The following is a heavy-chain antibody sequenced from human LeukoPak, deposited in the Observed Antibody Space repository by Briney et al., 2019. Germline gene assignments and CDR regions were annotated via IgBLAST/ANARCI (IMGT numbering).Heavy chain of an antibody. CDR3: ARALPGVEFFES. J-gene: IGHJ4*02. V-gene: IGHV1-8*01. D-gene: IGHD2-2*01. CDR2: MNPNSGNT. CDR1: GYTFSSYD. Sequence: ASVKVSCKASGYTFSSYDINWVRQATGQGLEWMGWMNPNSGNTGYAQKFQGRVTITRNTSISTAYMELSSLRSEDTAVYYCARALPGVEFFESWGQGTLVTVSS.